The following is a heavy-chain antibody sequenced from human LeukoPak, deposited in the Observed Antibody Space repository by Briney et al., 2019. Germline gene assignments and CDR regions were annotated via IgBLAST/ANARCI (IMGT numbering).Heavy chain of an antibody. V-gene: IGHV3-21*01. CDR3: AIDRYSGGWYTFDY. CDR2: ISSSSSYI. CDR1: GFIFSNFG. Sequence: GGSLRLSCAASGFIFSNFGINWVRQAPGKGLEWVSSISSSSSYISYADSVKGRFTISRDNAKNSLDLQMNSLRAEDTAVYYCAIDRYSGGWYTFDYWGQGTLVTVSS. D-gene: IGHD6-19*01. J-gene: IGHJ4*02.